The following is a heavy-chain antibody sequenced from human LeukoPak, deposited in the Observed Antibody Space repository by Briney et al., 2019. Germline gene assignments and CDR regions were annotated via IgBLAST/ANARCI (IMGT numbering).Heavy chain of an antibody. D-gene: IGHD2-2*01. J-gene: IGHJ4*02. Sequence: SETLSLTCTVSGGSIGSRSHYWSWIRQPAGKGLEWIGRIDTSGSTNYNPPLKSRVTISVDPSENQFSLRLSSVTAADTAVYYCARVIHAWYYFDYWGQGILVTVSS. CDR3: ARVIHAWYYFDY. CDR1: GGSIGSRSHY. V-gene: IGHV4-61*02. CDR2: IDTSGST.